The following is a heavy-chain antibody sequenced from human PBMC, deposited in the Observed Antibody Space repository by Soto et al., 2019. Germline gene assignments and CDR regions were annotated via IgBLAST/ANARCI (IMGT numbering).Heavy chain of an antibody. D-gene: IGHD1-1*01. CDR1: GASISGFY. V-gene: IGHV4-4*07. CDR2: IYATGTT. Sequence: SETLSLTCTVSGASISGFYWSWIRQSAGKGLEWIGRIYATGTTHYNPSLKSRVMMSVDTSKKQFSLKLRSVTAADTAVYYCVRDGTKTLRDWFDPWGQGISVTVSS. J-gene: IGHJ5*02. CDR3: VRDGTKTLRDWFDP.